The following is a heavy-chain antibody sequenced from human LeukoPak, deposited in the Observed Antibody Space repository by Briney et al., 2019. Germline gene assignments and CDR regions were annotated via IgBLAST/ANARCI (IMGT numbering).Heavy chain of an antibody. CDR2: INPDGTKT. CDR3: ATAPASVDSS. CDR1: GFTFTRFW. V-gene: IGHV3-7*01. Sequence: GGSLRLSCAASGFTFTRFWLTWVRQSPGKGLEWVANINPDGTKTTYVDSVEGRFAISRDNAKNSVFLLMTSLRAEDTAMYYCATAPASVDSSWGQGTLDAVSS. D-gene: IGHD3-3*01. J-gene: IGHJ5*02.